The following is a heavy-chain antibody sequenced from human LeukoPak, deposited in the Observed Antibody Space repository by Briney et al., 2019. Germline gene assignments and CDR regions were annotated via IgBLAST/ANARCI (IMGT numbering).Heavy chain of an antibody. CDR2: ISSSSSYI. CDR1: GFTFSSYS. Sequence: PGGSLRLSCAASGFTFSSYSMNWVRQAPGKGLEWVSSISSSSSYIYYADSVKGRFTISRDNAKNSLYLQMNSLRAEDTAVYYCAKDSPWWFGELFWFDPWGQGTLVTVSS. V-gene: IGHV3-21*04. CDR3: AKDSPWWFGELFWFDP. D-gene: IGHD3-10*01. J-gene: IGHJ5*02.